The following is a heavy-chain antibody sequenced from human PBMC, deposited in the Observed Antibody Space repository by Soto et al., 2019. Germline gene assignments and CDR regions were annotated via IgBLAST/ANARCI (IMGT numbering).Heavy chain of an antibody. CDR3: ARGVGSGSYYNQYNWFDP. CDR1: GYTITNCG. CDR2: INVYNGNT. J-gene: IGHJ5*02. D-gene: IGHD3-10*01. V-gene: IGHV1-18*01. Sequence: ASVKACCKASGYTITNCGISWVRQAHEQGLEWMGWINVYNGNTKYAQKVQGRVTMTTDTSTSTAYMELRSLRSDDTAVYYCARGVGSGSYYNQYNWFDPWGQGTLVTVSS.